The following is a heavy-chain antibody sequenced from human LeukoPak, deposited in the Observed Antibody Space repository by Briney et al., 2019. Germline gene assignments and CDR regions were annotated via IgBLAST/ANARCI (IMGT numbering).Heavy chain of an antibody. CDR3: ARHDSFIPY. J-gene: IGHJ4*02. V-gene: IGHV3-23*01. CDR2: ISDSGGST. CDR1: GFTFNYYA. D-gene: IGHD5-18*01. Sequence: PGGSLRLSCAASGFTFNYYAMSWVRQAPGKGLEWLSGISDSGGSTYYTDSVKGRFTISRDNSKNTVYLQMNNLRAEDTAVYFCARHDSFIPYWGQGSLVTVSS.